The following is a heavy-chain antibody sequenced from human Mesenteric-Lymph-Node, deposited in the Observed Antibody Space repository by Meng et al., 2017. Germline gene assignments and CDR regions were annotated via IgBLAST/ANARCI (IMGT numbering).Heavy chain of an antibody. V-gene: IGHV1-69*04. J-gene: IGHJ6*02. D-gene: IGHD3-10*01. CDR2: IIPILGIA. Sequence: SVKVSCKASGYTFTGYYMHWVRQAPGQGLEWMGRIIPILGIANYAQKFQGRVTITADKSTSTAYMELSSLRSEDTAVYYCARDQGSFVLNGMDVWGQGTTVTVSS. CDR1: GYTFTGYY. CDR3: ARDQGSFVLNGMDV.